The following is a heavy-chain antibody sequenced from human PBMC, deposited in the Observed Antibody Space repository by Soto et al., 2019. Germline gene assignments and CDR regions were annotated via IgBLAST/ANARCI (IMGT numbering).Heavy chain of an antibody. Sequence: GGSLRLSCAASGFTFSSYAMSWVRQAPGKGLEWVSAISGSGGSSYYADSVKGRFTISRDNSKNTLYLQMNSLRAEDTAVYYCAKRGGWFGDRDAFDIWGQGTMVTVSS. V-gene: IGHV3-23*01. D-gene: IGHD3-10*01. CDR1: GFTFSSYA. CDR2: ISGSGGSS. CDR3: AKRGGWFGDRDAFDI. J-gene: IGHJ3*02.